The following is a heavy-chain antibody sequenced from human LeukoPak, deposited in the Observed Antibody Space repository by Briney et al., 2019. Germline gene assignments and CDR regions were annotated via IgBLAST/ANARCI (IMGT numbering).Heavy chain of an antibody. CDR1: GGSFSGYY. CDR2: INHSGST. J-gene: IGHJ4*02. V-gene: IGHV4-34*01. D-gene: IGHD3-10*01. Sequence: SETLSLTCAVYGGSFSGYYWSWIRQPPGKGLEWIGEINHSGSTNYNPSLKSRVTISVDTSKNQFSLKLSSVTAADTAVYYCARAAVRGVDHWGQGTLVTVSS. CDR3: ARAAVRGVDH.